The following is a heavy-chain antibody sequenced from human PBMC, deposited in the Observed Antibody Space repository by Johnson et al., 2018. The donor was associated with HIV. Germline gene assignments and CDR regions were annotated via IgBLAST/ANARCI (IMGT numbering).Heavy chain of an antibody. CDR3: AKDRSMDDAFDV. J-gene: IGHJ3*01. CDR1: GFTFDDYA. V-gene: IGHV3-9*01. Sequence: EVHLVESGGGLVQPGRSLRLSCAASGFTFDDYAMHWVRQAPGKGLEWVSGLSWNSISIRYADSVKGRFTISRDNAKNSLYLQMNSLRDEDTAVYYCAKDRSMDDAFDVWGQGTMVTVSS. D-gene: IGHD1-26*01. CDR2: LSWNSISI.